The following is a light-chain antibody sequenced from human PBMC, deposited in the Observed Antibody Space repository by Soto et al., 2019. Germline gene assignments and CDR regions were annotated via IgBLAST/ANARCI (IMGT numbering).Light chain of an antibody. Sequence: EIVLTQSPATLSLSPGERATLSCRASQTVSSNLLWYQQKPGQAPRLLIYDASNRATGVPARFTGSGSETDFTLTISSLEPEDVAVYYCQHRMNWPLTFGQGTRLEIK. CDR2: DAS. CDR3: QHRMNWPLT. J-gene: IGKJ5*01. CDR1: QTVSSN. V-gene: IGKV3-11*01.